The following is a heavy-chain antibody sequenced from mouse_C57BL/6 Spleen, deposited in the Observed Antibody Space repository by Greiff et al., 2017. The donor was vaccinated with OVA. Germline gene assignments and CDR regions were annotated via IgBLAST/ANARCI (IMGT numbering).Heavy chain of an antibody. CDR1: GYTFTSYG. Sequence: QVQLKHSGAELARPGASVKLSCKASGYTFTSYGISWVKQRTGQGLEWIGEIYPRSGNTYYNEKFKGKATLTADKSSSTAYMELHSLTSEDSAVYFCARSGDGYPLYFDYWGQGTTLTVSS. J-gene: IGHJ2*01. CDR3: ARSGDGYPLYFDY. V-gene: IGHV1-81*01. CDR2: IYPRSGNT. D-gene: IGHD2-3*01.